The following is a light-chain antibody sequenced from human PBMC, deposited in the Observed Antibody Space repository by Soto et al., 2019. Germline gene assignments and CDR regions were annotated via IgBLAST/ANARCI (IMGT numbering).Light chain of an antibody. CDR1: QSVSNNY. Sequence: EIVFTQSPGTLSLSPGERATLSCRASQSVSNNYLAWYQQKPGQAPRLLIYGASNRATGIPDRFSGSGSGTDFTLTISRLEPEDFAVDYCQQYGSSGTFGQGTKGEIK. J-gene: IGKJ1*01. CDR2: GAS. V-gene: IGKV3-20*01. CDR3: QQYGSSGT.